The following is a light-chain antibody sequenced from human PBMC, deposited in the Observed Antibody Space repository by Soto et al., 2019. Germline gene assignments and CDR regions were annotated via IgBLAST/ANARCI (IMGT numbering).Light chain of an antibody. J-gene: IGLJ2*01. CDR3: QVWDSSSDHMV. V-gene: IGLV3-21*04. CDR2: YDS. CDR1: NIGSKS. Sequence: SYELTQPPSVSVAPGKTARITCGGNNIGSKSVHWYQQKPGQAPVLVIYYDSDRPSGIPERFSGSNSGNTATLTISRVEAGDDADYYCQVWDSSSDHMVFGGGTKVTVL.